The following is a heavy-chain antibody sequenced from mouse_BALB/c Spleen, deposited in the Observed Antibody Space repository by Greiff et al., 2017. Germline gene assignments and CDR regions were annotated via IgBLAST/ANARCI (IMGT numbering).Heavy chain of an antibody. Sequence: EVQVVESGGDLVKPGGSLKLSCAASGFTFSSFGMHWVRPAPEKGLEWVAYISSGSSTIYYADTVKGRFTISRDNPKNTLFLQMTSLRSEDTAMYYCAKDGYYEWFAYWGQGTLVTVSA. CDR2: ISSGSSTI. CDR3: AKDGYYEWFAY. CDR1: GFTFSSFG. V-gene: IGHV5-17*02. D-gene: IGHD2-3*01. J-gene: IGHJ3*01.